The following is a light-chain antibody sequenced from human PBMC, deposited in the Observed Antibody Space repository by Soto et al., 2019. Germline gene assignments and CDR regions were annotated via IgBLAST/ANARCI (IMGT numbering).Light chain of an antibody. CDR3: QRYDSLPPT. V-gene: IGKV1-33*01. J-gene: IGKJ5*01. Sequence: DIQMTQSPSSLSASVGDRVTITCQASRDIGKFLNWFQEKPGKAPKLLIYDASNLQTGVASRFSGSGSGTDFTITITNLQPEDFATYYCQRYDSLPPTFGQGTRLEIK. CDR2: DAS. CDR1: RDIGKF.